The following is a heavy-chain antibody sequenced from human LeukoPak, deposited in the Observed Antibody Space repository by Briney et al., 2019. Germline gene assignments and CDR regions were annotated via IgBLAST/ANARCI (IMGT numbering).Heavy chain of an antibody. Sequence: GRSLRLSCAASGFTFSSYAMHWVRQAPGKGLEWVAVISYDGSNKYYADSVKGRFTISRDNSKNTLYLQMNSLRAEDTAVYYCARDRTVYSSSWFDYWGQGTLVTVSS. CDR1: GFTFSSYA. CDR2: ISYDGSNK. J-gene: IGHJ4*02. CDR3: ARDRTVYSSSWFDY. D-gene: IGHD6-13*01. V-gene: IGHV3-30-3*01.